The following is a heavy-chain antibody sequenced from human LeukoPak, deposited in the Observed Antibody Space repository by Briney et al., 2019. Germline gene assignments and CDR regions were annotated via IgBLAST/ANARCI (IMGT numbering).Heavy chain of an antibody. D-gene: IGHD2-15*01. V-gene: IGHV3-74*01. J-gene: IGHJ6*02. CDR3: ARVSGGSFGLAYYGMDV. CDR2: INSDGSST. CDR1: GFTFSSYW. Sequence: PGGSLRLSCAASGFTFSSYWMHWVRQAPGKGLVWVSRINSDGSSTSYADSVKGRFTISRDNAKNTLYLQMNSLRAEDTAVYYCARVSGGSFGLAYYGMDVWGQGTTVTVSS.